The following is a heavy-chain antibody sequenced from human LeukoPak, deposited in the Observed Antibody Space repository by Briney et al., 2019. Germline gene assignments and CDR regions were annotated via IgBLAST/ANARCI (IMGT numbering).Heavy chain of an antibody. CDR2: IYSGGST. CDR1: GFTVSSNY. J-gene: IGHJ3*02. CDR3: ARPTEDAFDI. Sequence: GGSLRLSCAASGFTVSSNYMSWVRQAPGKGLEWVSVIYSGGSTYYADSVKGRFTISRDNPKNTLYLQMNSLRAEDTAVYYCARPTEDAFDIWGQGTMVTVSS. V-gene: IGHV3-66*04.